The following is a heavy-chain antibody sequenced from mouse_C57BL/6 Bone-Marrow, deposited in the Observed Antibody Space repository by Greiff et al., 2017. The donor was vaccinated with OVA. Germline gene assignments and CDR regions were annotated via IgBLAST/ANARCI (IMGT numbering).Heavy chain of an antibody. Sequence: EVQLVESGGDLVKPGGSLKLSCAASGFTFSSYGMSWVRQTPDKRLEWVATISSGGSYTYYPDSVKGRFTISRDNAKNTLYLQMSSLKSEDTAMYYCARHGDYGSFFDYWGPGTTLTVSS. D-gene: IGHD1-1*01. J-gene: IGHJ2*01. V-gene: IGHV5-6*01. CDR1: GFTFSSYG. CDR2: ISSGGSYT. CDR3: ARHGDYGSFFDY.